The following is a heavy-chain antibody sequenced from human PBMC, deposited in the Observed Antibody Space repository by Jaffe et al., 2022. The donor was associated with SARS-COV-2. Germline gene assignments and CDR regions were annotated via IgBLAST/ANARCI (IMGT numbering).Heavy chain of an antibody. V-gene: IGHV1-46*04. CDR3: AKEYGGRSHTLDS. CDR1: GYTFTRYN. Sequence: QVQLVQSGAEVKKPGASVKLSCKASGYTFTRYNIHWVRQAPGQGLEWVGFFNPSDGSANFAQKLQGRVSLTTDTSTSTVYMELSGLRSDDTAIYYCAKEYGGRSHTLDSWGQGTLVAVSS. J-gene: IGHJ1*01. CDR2: FNPSDGSA. D-gene: IGHD1-26*01.